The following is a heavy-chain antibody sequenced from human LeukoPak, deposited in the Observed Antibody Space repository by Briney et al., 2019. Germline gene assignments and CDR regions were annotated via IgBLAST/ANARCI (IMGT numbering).Heavy chain of an antibody. Sequence: SETLSLTCAVYGGSFSGYYWSWIRQPPGKGLDGIGEINHSGSTNYNPSLKSRVTISVDTSKNQFSLKLSSVTAADTAVYYCARERRMVRGVIIAQPSPYGMDVWGKGTTVTVSS. J-gene: IGHJ6*04. D-gene: IGHD3-10*01. CDR1: GGSFSGYY. CDR3: ARERRMVRGVIIAQPSPYGMDV. V-gene: IGHV4-34*01. CDR2: INHSGST.